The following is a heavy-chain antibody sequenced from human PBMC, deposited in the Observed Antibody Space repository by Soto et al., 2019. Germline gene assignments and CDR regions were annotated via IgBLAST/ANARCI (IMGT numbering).Heavy chain of an antibody. Sequence: GGSLRLSCVASGFPFRSYWLSWVRQAPGKAPEWVANIKEDGSETNYLDSVNGRFTISRDNAQNSLYLQMNSLRAGDSAVYYCARGGIALDHWSQGTPVTVSS. J-gene: IGHJ4*02. V-gene: IGHV3-7*01. CDR2: IKEDGSET. CDR3: ARGGIALDH. CDR1: GFPFRSYW. D-gene: IGHD6-13*01.